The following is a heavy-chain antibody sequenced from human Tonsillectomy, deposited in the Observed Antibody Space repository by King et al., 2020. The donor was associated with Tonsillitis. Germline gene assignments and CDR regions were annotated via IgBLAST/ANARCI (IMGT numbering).Heavy chain of an antibody. CDR3: ARVLLAADAFDI. J-gene: IGHJ3*02. CDR1: GYTFSSYG. Sequence: QLVQSGAEVKKPGASVKVSCKASGYTFSSYGITWVRQAPGQGLEWMGWISAYNGNTNYAQKFQGRVTMTTDTSTSPAYMDLRSLRSDDTAVYYCARVLLAADAFDIWGQGTMVTVSS. CDR2: ISAYNGNT. D-gene: IGHD2/OR15-2a*01. V-gene: IGHV1-18*01.